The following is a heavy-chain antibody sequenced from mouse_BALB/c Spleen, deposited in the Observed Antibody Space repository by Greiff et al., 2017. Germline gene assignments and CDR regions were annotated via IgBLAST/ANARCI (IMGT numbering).Heavy chain of an antibody. D-gene: IGHD2-3*01. CDR1: GFTFSSYA. CDR3: ARIIYDGYEGYAMDY. J-gene: IGHJ4*01. Sequence: EVKVVESGGGLVKPGGSLKLSCAASGFTFSSYAMSWVRQTPEKRLEWVASISSGGSTYYPDSVKGRFTISRDNARNILYLQMSSLRSEDTAMYYCARIIYDGYEGYAMDYWGQGTSVTVSS. CDR2: ISSGGST. V-gene: IGHV5-6-5*01.